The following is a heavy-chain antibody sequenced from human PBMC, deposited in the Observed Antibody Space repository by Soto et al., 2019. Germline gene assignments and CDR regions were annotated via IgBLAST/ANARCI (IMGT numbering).Heavy chain of an antibody. CDR2: IYATGTT. V-gene: IGHV4-4*07. D-gene: IGHD1-1*01. CDR1: RASISGFS. Sequence: SETLYLTCTVSRASISGFSWSWIRKSAGKGLEWIGRIYATGTTDYNPSLKSRVMMSVDTSKKQFSLKLRSVTAADTAVYYCVRDGTKTLRDWFDPWGQG. CDR3: VRDGTKTLRDWFDP. J-gene: IGHJ5*02.